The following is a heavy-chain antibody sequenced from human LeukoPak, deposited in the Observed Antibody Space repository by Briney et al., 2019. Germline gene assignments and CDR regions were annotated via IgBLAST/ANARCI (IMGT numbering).Heavy chain of an antibody. CDR3: AKRGVVIRVILVGFHKEAYYFDS. CDR1: GITLSNYG. V-gene: IGHV3-23*01. J-gene: IGHJ4*02. Sequence: PGGSLRLTCRVSGITLSNYGMSWVRQAPGKGLEWLAGISGSGGSTNYADSVKGRFTISRDNPKNTLYLQMTSLRAEDTAVYFCAKRGVVIRVILVGFHKEAYYFDSWGQGALVTVSS. CDR2: ISGSGGST. D-gene: IGHD3-22*01.